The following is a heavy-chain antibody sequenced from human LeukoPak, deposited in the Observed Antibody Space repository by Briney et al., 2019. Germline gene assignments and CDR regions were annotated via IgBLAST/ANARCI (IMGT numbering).Heavy chain of an antibody. D-gene: IGHD5-18*01. CDR3: AKRTRGYNYGPSDY. CDR1: EFTFSGYA. Sequence: GGSLRLSCAASEFTFSGYAMSWVRQAPGKGLEWVSTISGSGSTTWYADSVKGRFTISRDNSKNTLYLQMNGLRAEDTAVYYCAKRTRGYNYGPSDYWGQGTLVTVSS. CDR2: ISGSGSTT. V-gene: IGHV3-23*01. J-gene: IGHJ4*02.